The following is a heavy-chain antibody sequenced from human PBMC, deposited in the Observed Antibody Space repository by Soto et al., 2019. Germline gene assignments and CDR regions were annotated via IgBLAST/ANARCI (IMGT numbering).Heavy chain of an antibody. V-gene: IGHV1-2*02. Sequence: QVQLVQSGAEVEKPGASVKVSCKTSGYFFTSHYIHWVRLAPGRGLGWRGWINPNNGDTNSPQKFQGRVSMTSDTSISTAYMEMSGLRSDDTAIYYCAREITYGGGSFSLGLWGQGTLVTVSS. D-gene: IGHD3-10*01. J-gene: IGHJ4*02. CDR3: AREITYGGGSFSLGL. CDR1: GYFFTSHY. CDR2: INPNNGDT.